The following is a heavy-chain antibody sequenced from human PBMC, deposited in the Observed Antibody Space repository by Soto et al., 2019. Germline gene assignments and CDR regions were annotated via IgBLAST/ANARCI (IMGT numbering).Heavy chain of an antibody. CDR1: GFTFSKYA. CDR3: AKDEGQAVTGLLDG. CDR2: ISESGGTT. V-gene: IGHV3-23*01. J-gene: IGHJ4*02. D-gene: IGHD6-19*01. Sequence: LRLSCAASGFTFSKYAMSWVRQAPGKGLEWVSGISESGGTTYFADSVKGRFTISRDNSKNTLYLQMSSLRAEDTAVYYCAKDEGQAVTGLLDGWGQGTQVSVSS.